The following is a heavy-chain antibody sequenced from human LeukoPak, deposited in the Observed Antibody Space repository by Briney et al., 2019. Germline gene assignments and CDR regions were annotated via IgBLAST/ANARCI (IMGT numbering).Heavy chain of an antibody. Sequence: GGSLRLSCAASGFTFSSYAMHWVRQAPGKGLEWVAVISYDGSNKYYADSVKGRFTISRDNSKNTLYLQMNSLRAEDTAVYYCARVDTAMVIYYYYGMDVWGQGTTVTVSS. CDR1: GFTFSSYA. V-gene: IGHV3-30-3*01. CDR3: ARVDTAMVIYYYYGMDV. J-gene: IGHJ6*02. D-gene: IGHD5-18*01. CDR2: ISYDGSNK.